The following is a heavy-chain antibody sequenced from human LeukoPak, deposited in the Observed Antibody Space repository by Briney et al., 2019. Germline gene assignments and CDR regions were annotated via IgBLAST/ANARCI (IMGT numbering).Heavy chain of an antibody. J-gene: IGHJ4*02. CDR1: GGSISSNAYY. D-gene: IGHD2-8*01. Sequence: ASETLSLTCTVSGGSISSNAYYWAWIRQPPGKGLEWIGSIYSSVSTYYNPSLKSRVTISVDTSKNQFSLRLSSVTAADTALYYCARGPRTKNFDYWGQGTLVTVSS. CDR3: ARGPRTKNFDY. V-gene: IGHV4-39*01. CDR2: IYSSVST.